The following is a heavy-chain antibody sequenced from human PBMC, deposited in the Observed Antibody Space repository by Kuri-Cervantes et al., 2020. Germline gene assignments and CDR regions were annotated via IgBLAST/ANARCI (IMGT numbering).Heavy chain of an antibody. CDR2: INHSGST. J-gene: IGHJ4*02. CDR3: AGQRLLWFGVKDYYFDY. V-gene: IGHV4-34*01. D-gene: IGHD3-10*01. CDR1: GGSFSGYY. Sequence: SQTLSLTCAVYGGSFSGYYWSWIRQPPGKGLEWIGEINHSGSTNYNPSLKSRVTISVDTSKNQFSLKLGSVTAADTAVYYCAGQRLLWFGVKDYYFDYWGQGTLVTVSS.